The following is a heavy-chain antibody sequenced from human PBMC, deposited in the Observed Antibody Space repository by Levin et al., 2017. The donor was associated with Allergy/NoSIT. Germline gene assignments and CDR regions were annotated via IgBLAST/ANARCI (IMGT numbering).Heavy chain of an antibody. Sequence: ESLKISCTVSGGSVHSGYYYWTWTRQPPGKGLEWIGYVFYSGQTNYNPSLKSRVTISVDTSRNQFSLKMNSVTAADAAVYYCARDRGGNITGWNPYYFDSWGQGTLVTVSS. CDR2: VFYSGQT. CDR3: ARDRGGNITGWNPYYFDS. V-gene: IGHV4-61*01. D-gene: IGHD6-19*01. J-gene: IGHJ4*02. CDR1: GGSVHSGYYY.